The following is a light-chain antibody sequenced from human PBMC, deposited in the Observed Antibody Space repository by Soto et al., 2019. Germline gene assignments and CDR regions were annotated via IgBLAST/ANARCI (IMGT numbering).Light chain of an antibody. J-gene: IGKJ4*01. CDR1: QSVSNY. CDR2: DAS. CDR3: QQHINRLS. Sequence: EIVLTQSPATLSLSPGERATPSCRASQSVSNYLAWYQQKPGQAPRLLIYDASNRATGIPARFSGSGSGTDFTLTISTLEPEDFAVYYCQQHINRLSFGGGTKVDIK. V-gene: IGKV3-11*01.